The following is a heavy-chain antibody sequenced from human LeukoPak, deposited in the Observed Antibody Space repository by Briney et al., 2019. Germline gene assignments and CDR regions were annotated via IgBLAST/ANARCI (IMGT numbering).Heavy chain of an antibody. CDR3: ARDQAPLHNYYDGSGYEMGFDY. D-gene: IGHD3-22*01. V-gene: IGHV1-3*01. CDR1: GYTFTSYA. J-gene: IGHJ4*02. CDR2: INAGNGNT. Sequence: ASVKVSCKASGYTFTSYAMHWVRQAPGQRLEWMGWINAGNGNTKYSQKFQGRVAITRDTSASTAYMELSSLRSEDTAVYYCARDQAPLHNYYDGSGYEMGFDYWGQGTLVTVSS.